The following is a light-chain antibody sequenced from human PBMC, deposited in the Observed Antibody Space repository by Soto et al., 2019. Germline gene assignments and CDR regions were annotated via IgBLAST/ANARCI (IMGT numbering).Light chain of an antibody. Sequence: DIVLTQSPHSLAVSLGERAAINCKSSQTVVYSTSSQSYLAWYQQKPGQPPKLLIYWASTRESGVPDRFIDNRSGTDFTLTINNLRAEDVAVYYCQQYYDTPYTFGQGTKLVMK. CDR3: QQYYDTPYT. CDR2: WAS. CDR1: QTVVYSTSSQSY. J-gene: IGKJ2*01. V-gene: IGKV4-1*01.